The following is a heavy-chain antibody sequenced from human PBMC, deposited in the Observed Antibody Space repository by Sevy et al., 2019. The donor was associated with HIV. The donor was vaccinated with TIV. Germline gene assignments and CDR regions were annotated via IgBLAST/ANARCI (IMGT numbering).Heavy chain of an antibody. J-gene: IGHJ4*02. CDR2: INPDSGGP. CDR3: VRDDRDGYFEY. CDR1: GYTFTGYY. V-gene: IGHV1-2*02. Sequence: ASVKVSCKASGYTFTGYYMHWMRQAPGQGLGWMGWINPDSGGPIYAPKFQGRVTLTRDTSISTAYMDLSRLKSDETAVYYCVRDDRDGYFEYWGQGTLVTVSS.